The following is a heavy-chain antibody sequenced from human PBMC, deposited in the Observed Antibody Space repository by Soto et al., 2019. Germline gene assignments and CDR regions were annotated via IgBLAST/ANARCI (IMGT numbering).Heavy chain of an antibody. CDR2: ISGSGGST. V-gene: IGHV3-23*01. Sequence: EVQLLESGGGLVQPGGSLRLSCAASGFTFSSYAMSWVRQAPGKGLEWVSAISGSGGSTYYADSVKGRFTISRDNSQNTLYLQMNSLRAEDTAVYYCAKGSVGAIDAFDIWGQGTMVTVSS. CDR1: GFTFSSYA. D-gene: IGHD1-26*01. CDR3: AKGSVGAIDAFDI. J-gene: IGHJ3*02.